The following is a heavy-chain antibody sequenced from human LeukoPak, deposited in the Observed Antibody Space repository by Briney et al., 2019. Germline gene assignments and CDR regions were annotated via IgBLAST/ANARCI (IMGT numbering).Heavy chain of an antibody. CDR3: ARGLGRYGNWFDP. J-gene: IGHJ5*02. CDR1: VYTFTCQH. CDR2: MNPNSGNT. V-gene: IGHV1-8*01. D-gene: IGHD3-16*01. Sequence: ASVKVSCKASVYTFTCQHINWLRQATGQGLEWMGWMNPNSGNTGYAQKFQGRVTMTRNTFISTAYMELSSLRSDDTAVYYCARGLGRYGNWFDPWGQGTLSPSPQ.